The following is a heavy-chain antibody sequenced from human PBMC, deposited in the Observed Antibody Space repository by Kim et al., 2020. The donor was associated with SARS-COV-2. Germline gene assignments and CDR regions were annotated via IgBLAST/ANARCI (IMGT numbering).Heavy chain of an antibody. CDR2: IYYSGST. CDR3: ARLSLLSEDDY. V-gene: IGHV4-39*01. D-gene: IGHD2-2*01. Sequence: SETLSLTCTVSGGSISSSSYYWGWIRQPPGKGLEWIGSIYYSGSTYYNPSLKSRVTISVDTSKNQFSLKLSSVTAADTAVYYCARLSLLSEDDYWGQGTLVTVSS. CDR1: GGSISSSSYY. J-gene: IGHJ4*02.